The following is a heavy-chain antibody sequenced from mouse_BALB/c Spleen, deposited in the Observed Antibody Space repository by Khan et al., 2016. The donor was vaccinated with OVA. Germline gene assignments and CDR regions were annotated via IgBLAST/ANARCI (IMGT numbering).Heavy chain of an antibody. Sequence: QVQLKQSGAELVKPGASVKLSCMASGYTFTSYYIYWVKQRPGQGLEWIGEINPNNGGTNFNEKFKSKATLTVDKSSSTAYMQLSSLTSEDSAVYYCTRSGYGSFAYWGQGTLVTVSA. V-gene: IGHV1S81*02. CDR1: GYTFTSYY. CDR3: TRSGYGSFAY. J-gene: IGHJ3*01. D-gene: IGHD2-2*01. CDR2: INPNNGGT.